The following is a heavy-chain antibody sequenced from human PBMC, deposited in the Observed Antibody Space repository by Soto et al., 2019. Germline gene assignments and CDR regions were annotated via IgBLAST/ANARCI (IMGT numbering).Heavy chain of an antibody. D-gene: IGHD2-2*01. Sequence: EVQLVESGGGLIQPGGSLRLSCAASGFTVSSNYMSWVRQAPGKGLEWVSVIYSGGSTYYADSVKGRFTISRDNSKSTLYLQMNSLRAEDTAVYYCARGGVPAASPFYNWFDPWGQGTLVTVSS. CDR3: ARGGVPAASPFYNWFDP. CDR2: IYSGGST. CDR1: GFTVSSNY. J-gene: IGHJ5*02. V-gene: IGHV3-53*01.